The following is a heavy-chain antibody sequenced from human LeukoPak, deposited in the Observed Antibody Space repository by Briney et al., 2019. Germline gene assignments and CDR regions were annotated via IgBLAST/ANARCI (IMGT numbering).Heavy chain of an antibody. Sequence: ASVKVSCKASGGTFSSYAISWVRQAPGQGLEWMGGIIPIFGTANYAQKFRGRVTITTDESTSTAYMELSSLRSEDTAVYYCASPGSSTSADPFDYWGQGTLVTVSS. D-gene: IGHD2-2*01. CDR2: IIPIFGTA. V-gene: IGHV1-69*05. CDR1: GGTFSSYA. CDR3: ASPGSSTSADPFDY. J-gene: IGHJ4*02.